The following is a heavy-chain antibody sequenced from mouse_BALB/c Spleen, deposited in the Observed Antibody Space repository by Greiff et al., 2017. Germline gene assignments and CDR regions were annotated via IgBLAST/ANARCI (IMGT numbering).Heavy chain of an antibody. CDR2: ISSGSSTI. Sequence: EVMLVESGGGLVQPGGSRKLSCAASGFTFGSFGMHWVRQAPEKGLEWVAYISSGSSTIYYADTVKGRFTISRDNPKNTLFLQMTSLRSEDTAMYYCARWDDYDGYYAMDYWGQGTSVTVSA. D-gene: IGHD2-4*01. V-gene: IGHV5-17*02. CDR3: ARWDDYDGYYAMDY. CDR1: GFTFGSFG. J-gene: IGHJ4*01.